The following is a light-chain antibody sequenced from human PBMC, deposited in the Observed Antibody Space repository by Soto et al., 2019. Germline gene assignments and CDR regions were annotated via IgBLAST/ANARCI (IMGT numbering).Light chain of an antibody. CDR1: TGAVTSSNY. V-gene: IGLV7-43*01. J-gene: IGLJ2*01. CDR3: LLYYSCRLVV. CDR2: STN. Sequence: QAVVTQEPSLTVSPGRKVTLTCAVYTGAVTSSNYPNWFQQKPGQAPRALIYSTNHKYSWTPARFSGSLLGCKASLTLSGVQPEDEADYCCLLYYSCRLVVFGGGTKLTVL.